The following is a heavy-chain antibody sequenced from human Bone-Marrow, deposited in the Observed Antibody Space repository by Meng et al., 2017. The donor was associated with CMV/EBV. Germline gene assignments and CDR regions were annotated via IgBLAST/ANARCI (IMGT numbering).Heavy chain of an antibody. D-gene: IGHD3-10*01. CDR2: IKQDGSDK. CDR3: ASGVMVWGQWGSFDI. CDR1: GFTFSGYW. J-gene: IGHJ3*02. Sequence: GESLKISCAASGFTFSGYWMNWVRQTPGKGLEWVANIKQDGSDKYYADSVNGRVTISRDNAKNSLYLQMNSLRAEDTAVYYCASGVMVWGQWGSFDIWGQGTMVTVAS. V-gene: IGHV3-7*01.